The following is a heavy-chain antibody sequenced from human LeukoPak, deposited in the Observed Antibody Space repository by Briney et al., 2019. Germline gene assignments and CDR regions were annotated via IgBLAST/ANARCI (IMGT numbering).Heavy chain of an antibody. J-gene: IGHJ4*02. Sequence: GGSLRLSCAASGFTFSSYSMNWVRQAPGEGLEWVAVISSDGGTKYYADSVKGRFTISRDNSKNTLYLQMNSLRAEDTAVYYCAKELSAYYFFDSWGQGTPVTVSS. CDR3: AKELSAYYFFDS. V-gene: IGHV3-30*18. D-gene: IGHD1-26*01. CDR2: ISSDGGTK. CDR1: GFTFSSYS.